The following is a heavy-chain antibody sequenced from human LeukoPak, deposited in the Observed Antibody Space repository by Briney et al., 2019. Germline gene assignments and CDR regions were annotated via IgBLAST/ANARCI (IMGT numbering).Heavy chain of an antibody. V-gene: IGHV4-59*01. CDR3: ARDQGYGMDV. Sequence: SETLSLTCTVSSGSISSYYWSWIQQPPGKGLEWIGYIYYSGSTNYNPSLKSRVTISVDTSKNQFSLNLSSVTAADTAVYYCARDQGYGMDVWGQGTTVTVSS. CDR1: SGSISSYY. CDR2: IYYSGST. J-gene: IGHJ6*02.